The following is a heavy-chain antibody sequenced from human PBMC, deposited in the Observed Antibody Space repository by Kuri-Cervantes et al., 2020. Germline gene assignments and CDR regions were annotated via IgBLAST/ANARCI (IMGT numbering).Heavy chain of an antibody. V-gene: IGHV3-7*03. J-gene: IGHJ4*02. Sequence: GESLKISCAASGFTFSSNWMTWVRQVPGKGLEWVANIKQDGSEQNYVDSVKGRFTISRDNAKNSLYLQMNSLRAEDTALYYCAKEGYYYDSSGYYYGNYWGQGTLVTVSS. CDR1: GFTFSSNW. D-gene: IGHD3-22*01. CDR3: AKEGYYYDSSGYYYGNY. CDR2: IKQDGSEQ.